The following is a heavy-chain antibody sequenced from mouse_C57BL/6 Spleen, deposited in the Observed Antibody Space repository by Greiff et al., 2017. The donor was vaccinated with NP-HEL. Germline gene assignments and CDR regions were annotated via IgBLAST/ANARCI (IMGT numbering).Heavy chain of an antibody. J-gene: IGHJ2*01. V-gene: IGHV1-69*01. D-gene: IGHD2-3*01. CDR3: ARGWLLLDY. CDR1: GYTFTSYW. Sequence: VQLQQSGAELVMPGASVKLSCKASGYTFTSYWMHRVKQRPGQGLEWIGEIDPSDSYTNYNQKFKGKSTLTVDKSSSTAYMQLSSLTSEDSAVYYCARGWLLLDYWGQGTTLTVSS. CDR2: IDPSDSYT.